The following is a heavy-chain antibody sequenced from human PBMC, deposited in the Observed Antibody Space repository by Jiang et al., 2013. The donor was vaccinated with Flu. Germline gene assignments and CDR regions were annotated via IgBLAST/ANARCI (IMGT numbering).Heavy chain of an antibody. CDR3: ASGFLEWLLFEY. J-gene: IGHJ4*02. V-gene: IGHV4-30-4*01. CDR2: SIIWEH. D-gene: IGHD3-3*01. CDR1: SGSVSSGDYY. Sequence: SLTCTVSSGSVSSGDYYWNWIRQPPGRAWSGLGTSIIWEHLLQPPLKSRVTISLDTSKNQFSLKLSSVTAADTAVYYCASGFLEWLLFEYWGQGTLVTVSS.